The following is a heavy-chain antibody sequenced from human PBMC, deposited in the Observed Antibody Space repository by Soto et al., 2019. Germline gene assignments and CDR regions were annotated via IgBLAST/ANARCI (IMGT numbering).Heavy chain of an antibody. D-gene: IGHD3-16*02. V-gene: IGHV1-69*13. Sequence: SVKVSCKASGGTFSSYAISWVRQAPGQGLEWMGGIIPIFGTANYAQKFQGRVTITADESTSTAYMELSSLRSEDTAVYYCARDLDPITFGGVIPGGYYYYGMDVWGQGTTVTVSS. J-gene: IGHJ6*02. CDR3: ARDLDPITFGGVIPGGYYYYGMDV. CDR2: IIPIFGTA. CDR1: GGTFSSYA.